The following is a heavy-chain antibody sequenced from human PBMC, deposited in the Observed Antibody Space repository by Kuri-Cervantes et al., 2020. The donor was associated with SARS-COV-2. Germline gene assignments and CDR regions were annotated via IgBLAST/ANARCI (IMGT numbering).Heavy chain of an antibody. Sequence: GGSLRLSCAASGFTFSSYGMHWVRQAPGKGLEWVAVIWYDGSNKYYADSVKGRFTISRDNSENTLYLQMNSLRAEDTAVYYCARGIAARRGYYYYGMDVWGQGTTVTVSS. CDR3: ARGIAARRGYYYYGMDV. J-gene: IGHJ6*02. V-gene: IGHV3-33*01. CDR1: GFTFSSYG. D-gene: IGHD6-6*01. CDR2: IWYDGSNK.